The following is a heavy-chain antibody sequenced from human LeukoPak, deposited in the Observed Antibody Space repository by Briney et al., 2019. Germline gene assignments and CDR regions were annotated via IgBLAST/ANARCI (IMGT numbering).Heavy chain of an antibody. J-gene: IGHJ5*02. CDR1: GFTFSNYW. D-gene: IGHD3-3*01. CDR3: VRSMSGRNDL. CDR2: INVEGSRT. V-gene: IGHV3-74*01. Sequence: PAGSLRLSCVGSGFTFSNYWLHWVRQVPGEGLVWVSGINVEGSRTDYPDPVRGRFIISRDNVKNTPHLPMNSLTAEDTAVYYSVRSMSGRNDLWGQGTLVTVS.